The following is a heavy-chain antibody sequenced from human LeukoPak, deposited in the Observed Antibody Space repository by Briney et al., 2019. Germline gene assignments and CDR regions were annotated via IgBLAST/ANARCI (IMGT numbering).Heavy chain of an antibody. Sequence: GGSLRLSCAASEFIFSSYTMGWIRQAPGKGLEWVSSISGDGGSTYYGESVKGRFTISRDNSKNTLYLQMNSLRAEDTAVYYCARDYGGTNFDYWGQGTLVTVSS. D-gene: IGHD4-23*01. CDR1: EFIFSSYT. CDR2: ISGDGGST. V-gene: IGHV3-23*01. CDR3: ARDYGGTNFDY. J-gene: IGHJ4*02.